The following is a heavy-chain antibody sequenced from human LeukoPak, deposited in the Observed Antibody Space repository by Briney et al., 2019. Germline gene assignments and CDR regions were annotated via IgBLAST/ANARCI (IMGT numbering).Heavy chain of an antibody. Sequence: MTSETLSLTCTVSGGSISSSPYYWVWIRQPPGKGLEWIGTIYYSGSTYYNPSLKSRVTISADTSKNQFSLKLSSVTAADTAVYYCARQDEGYFDYWGQGTLVTVSS. CDR1: GGSISSSPYY. CDR2: IYYSGST. V-gene: IGHV4-39*01. CDR3: ARQDEGYFDY. J-gene: IGHJ4*02.